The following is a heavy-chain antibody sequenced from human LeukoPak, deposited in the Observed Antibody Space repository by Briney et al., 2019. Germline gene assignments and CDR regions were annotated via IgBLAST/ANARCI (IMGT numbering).Heavy chain of an antibody. V-gene: IGHV1-69*13. CDR3: ARGPDV. J-gene: IGHJ6*04. CDR1: GYSFTGYY. Sequence: SVKVSCKTSGYSFTGYYMHWVRQAPGQGLEWMGGIIPIFGTANYAQKFQGRVTITADESTSTAYMELSSLRSEDTAVYYCARGPDVWGKGTTVTISS. CDR2: IIPIFGTA.